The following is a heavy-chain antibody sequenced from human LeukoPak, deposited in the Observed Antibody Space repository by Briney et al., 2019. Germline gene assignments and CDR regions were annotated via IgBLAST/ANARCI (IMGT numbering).Heavy chain of an antibody. CDR3: ARGHSSSSLRLFDP. Sequence: SVKVSCKASGGTFSSYAISWVRQAPGQGLEWMGGIIRIFGTAKYAQKFQGRVTITTDESTSTAYMELSSLRSEDTAVYYCARGHSSSSLRLFDPWGQGTLVTVSS. V-gene: IGHV1-69*05. CDR1: GGTFSSYA. J-gene: IGHJ5*02. CDR2: IIRIFGTA. D-gene: IGHD6-6*01.